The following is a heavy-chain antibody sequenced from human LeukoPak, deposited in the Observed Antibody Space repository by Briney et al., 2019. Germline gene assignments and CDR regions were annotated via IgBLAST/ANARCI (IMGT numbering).Heavy chain of an antibody. CDR3: ARDPSNSSGWYIFFDF. D-gene: IGHD6-19*01. CDR2: ISTYNGDT. J-gene: IGHJ4*02. V-gene: IGHV1-18*01. CDR1: GYTFTRYA. Sequence: ASVKVSCKASGYTFTRYAITRVRQAPGQGLEWMGWISTYNGDTKYAQKLQGRVTMTRDTSTNTVYMELRSLRSDDTAVYYCARDPSNSSGWYIFFDFWGQGTLVAVSS.